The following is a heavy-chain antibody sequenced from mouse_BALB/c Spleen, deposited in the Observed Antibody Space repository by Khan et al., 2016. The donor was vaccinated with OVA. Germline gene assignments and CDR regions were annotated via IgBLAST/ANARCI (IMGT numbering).Heavy chain of an antibody. V-gene: IGHV1-18*01. CDR3: ARSGYGNVAY. Sequence: VRLQQSGPELVKPGASLKISCKASGYSFIDYTMNWLKQSQGKNLEWIGLINPYNGVTSYNQKFKGKATLTADKSSSTASMELLRLAAEDSAVYYRARSGYGNVAYWGQGTLVTVSA. J-gene: IGHJ3*01. D-gene: IGHD2-10*02. CDR1: GYSFIDYT. CDR2: INPYNGVT.